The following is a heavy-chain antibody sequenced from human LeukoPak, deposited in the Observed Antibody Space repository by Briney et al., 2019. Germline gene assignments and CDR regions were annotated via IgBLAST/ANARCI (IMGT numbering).Heavy chain of an antibody. D-gene: IGHD3-10*01. CDR2: ISPNSSGT. CDR1: GYTFTDYN. CDR3: TVWFGELTH. J-gene: IGHJ4*02. Sequence: ASVKVSCKASGYTFTDYNIHWVRQAPGQGLEWMGWISPNSSGTNYAQKFQGRVTMTRDTSITTAYMELSRLRSDDTAMYYCTVWFGELTHWGQGTLVTVSS. V-gene: IGHV1-2*02.